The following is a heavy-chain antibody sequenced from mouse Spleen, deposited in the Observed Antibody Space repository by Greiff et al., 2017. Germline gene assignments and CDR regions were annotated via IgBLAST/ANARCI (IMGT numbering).Heavy chain of an antibody. CDR2: INPSTGGT. CDR3: ARRLRRYPPQGLDY. V-gene: IGHV1-42*01. Sequence: VHVKQSGPELVKPGASVKISCKASGYSFTGYYMNWVKQSPEKSLEWIGEINPSTGGTTYNQKFKAKATLTVDKSSSTAYMQLKSLTSEDSAVYYCARRLRRYPPQGLDYWGQGTTLTVSS. D-gene: IGHD2-4*01. CDR1: GYSFTGYY. J-gene: IGHJ2*01.